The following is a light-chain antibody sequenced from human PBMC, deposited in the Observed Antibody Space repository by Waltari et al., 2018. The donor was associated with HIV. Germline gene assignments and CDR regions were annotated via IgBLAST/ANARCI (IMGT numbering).Light chain of an antibody. CDR3: QQYYGTTTWT. CDR1: QAISNS. CDR2: AAS. Sequence: DIQLTKSPASLSASVGDRVTTTCWASQAISNSVAWDGQRRGRAPILLLFAASRLETRVTSRFIGSGSVTFVTLTSTTLQPGDFATYYCQQYYGTTTWTFRQGTGVE. V-gene: IGKV1-NL1*01. J-gene: IGKJ1*01.